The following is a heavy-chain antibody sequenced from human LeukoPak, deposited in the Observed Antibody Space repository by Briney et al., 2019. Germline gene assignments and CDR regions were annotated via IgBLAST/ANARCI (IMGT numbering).Heavy chain of an antibody. J-gene: IGHJ6*03. CDR2: MNPNIGNT. Sequence: SVKVSCKPSGYTFTSYDINWLRQATGPRREWMGGMNPNIGNTGHPQKLHARVTITKNTSLSTDYMQLSRLRCDDRTEYYCAREGVGYSSAQNYYYYYMDVWGKGTTVTVSS. V-gene: IGHV1-8*03. CDR3: AREGVGYSSAQNYYYYYMDV. D-gene: IGHD6-19*01. CDR1: GYTFTSYD.